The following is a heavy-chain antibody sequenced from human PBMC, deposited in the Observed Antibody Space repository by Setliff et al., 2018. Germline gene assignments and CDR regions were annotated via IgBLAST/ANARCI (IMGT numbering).Heavy chain of an antibody. Sequence: PSETLSLTCTVSGGSISSGSYYWSWIRQPAGKGLEWIGHIYTSGSTNYNPSLKSRVTISVDTSKNQFSLKLSSVTAADTAVYYCARVPNFWSGYSDYWGQGTLVTVSS. D-gene: IGHD3-3*01. CDR3: ARVPNFWSGYSDY. J-gene: IGHJ4*02. CDR1: GGSISSGSYY. CDR2: IYTSGST. V-gene: IGHV4-61*09.